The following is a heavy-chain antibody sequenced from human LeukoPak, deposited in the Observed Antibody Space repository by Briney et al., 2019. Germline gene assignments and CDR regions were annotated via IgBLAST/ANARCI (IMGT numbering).Heavy chain of an antibody. D-gene: IGHD2-2*01. CDR2: INPNIGGT. CDR1: GYTFTGYY. V-gene: IGHV1-2*02. Sequence: ASVKVSCKASGYTFTGYYMHWVRQAPGQGLEWMGWINPNIGGTNYAQKFQGRVTMTRDTSISTAYMELSRLRSDDTAVYYCARIPIVVVPAAQGDNWFDPWGQGTLVTVSS. J-gene: IGHJ5*02. CDR3: ARIPIVVVPAAQGDNWFDP.